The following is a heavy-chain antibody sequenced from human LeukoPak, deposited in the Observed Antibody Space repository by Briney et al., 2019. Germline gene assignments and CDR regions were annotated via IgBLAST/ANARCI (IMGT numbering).Heavy chain of an antibody. D-gene: IGHD6-19*01. CDR1: GGSISSYY. Sequence: KPSETLSLTCTVSGGSISSYYWSWIRQPAGKGPEWIGRIYASGSTNYNPSLKSRVTISVDTSENQFSLNLRSVTAADTAVYYCASEGLAVAGNFLYWGQGTLVTVSS. V-gene: IGHV4-4*07. CDR3: ASEGLAVAGNFLY. CDR2: IYASGST. J-gene: IGHJ4*02.